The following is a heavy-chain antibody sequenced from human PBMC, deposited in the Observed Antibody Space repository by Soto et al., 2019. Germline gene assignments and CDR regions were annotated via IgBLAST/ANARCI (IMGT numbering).Heavy chain of an antibody. V-gene: IGHV3-23*01. CDR2: LTIGGST. CDR1: GLPFSSYP. Sequence: DVQLLEAGGGLVQPEGSLRLSYAASGLPFSSYPMGWVHQGPGKGLEWVAVLTIGGSTHYADSVRGRFTISRDNSKYTLSLQMNSLTAEYTAVYFCAKRRGAGRHFGYWGQGALVTVSS. J-gene: IGHJ4*02. D-gene: IGHD2-15*01. CDR3: AKRRGAGRHFGY.